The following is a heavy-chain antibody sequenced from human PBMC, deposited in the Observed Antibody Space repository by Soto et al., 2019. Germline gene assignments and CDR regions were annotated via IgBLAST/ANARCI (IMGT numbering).Heavy chain of an antibody. CDR1: GYTFTSYY. CDR3: ARDQGLLWFGLNYYYYYGMDV. CDR2: INPSGGST. Sequence: QVQLVQSGAEVKKPGASVKVSCKASGYTFTSYYMHWVRQAPGQGLEWMGIINPSGGSTSYAQKFQGRVTMTRDTSTSTVYMELSSLRSEDTAVYYCARDQGLLWFGLNYYYYYGMDVWGQGTTVTVSS. J-gene: IGHJ6*02. D-gene: IGHD3-10*01. V-gene: IGHV1-46*01.